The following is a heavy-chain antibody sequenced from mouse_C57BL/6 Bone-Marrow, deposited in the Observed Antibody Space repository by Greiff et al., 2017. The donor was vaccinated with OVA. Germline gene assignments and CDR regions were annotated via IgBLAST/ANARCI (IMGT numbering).Heavy chain of an antibody. Sequence: MESCKASGYTFTSYWMHWVKQRPGQGLEWIGEIDPSDSYTNYNQKFKGKSTLTVDKSSSTAYMQLSSLTSEDSAVYYCAGSGYYDYDGWFAYWGQGTLVTVSA. CDR3: AGSGYYDYDGWFAY. D-gene: IGHD2-4*01. V-gene: IGHV1-69*01. CDR2: IDPSDSYT. J-gene: IGHJ3*01. CDR1: GYTFTSYW.